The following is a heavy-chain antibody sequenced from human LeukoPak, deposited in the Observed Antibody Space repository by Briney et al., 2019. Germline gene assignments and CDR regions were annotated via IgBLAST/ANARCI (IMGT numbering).Heavy chain of an antibody. Sequence: PGGSLRLSCAASGFTFDEYAMHWVRHAPGKGLEWVANIKQDGSEKYYVDSVKGRFTISRDNAKNSLYLQMNSLRAEDTAVYYCARDTSIWFGELWGYNWFDPWGQGTLVTVSS. CDR2: IKQDGSEK. CDR3: ARDTSIWFGELWGYNWFDP. V-gene: IGHV3-7*01. D-gene: IGHD3-10*01. J-gene: IGHJ5*02. CDR1: GFTFDEYA.